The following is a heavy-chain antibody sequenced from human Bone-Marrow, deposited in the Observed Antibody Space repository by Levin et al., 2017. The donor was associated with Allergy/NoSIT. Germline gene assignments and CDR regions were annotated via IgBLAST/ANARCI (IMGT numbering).Heavy chain of an antibody. CDR1: GYTFTSYD. CDR2: MNPNSGNT. D-gene: IGHD4-17*01. CDR3: ARGDGLKTFFDY. J-gene: IGHJ4*02. Sequence: ASVKVSCKASGYTFTSYDINWVRQATGQGLEWMGWMNPNSGNTGYAQKFQGRVTMTRNTSISTAYMELSSLRSEDTAVYYCARGDGLKTFFDYWGQGTLVTVSS. V-gene: IGHV1-8*01.